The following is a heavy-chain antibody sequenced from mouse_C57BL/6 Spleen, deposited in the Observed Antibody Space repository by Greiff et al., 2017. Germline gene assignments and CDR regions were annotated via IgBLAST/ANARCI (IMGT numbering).Heavy chain of an antibody. CDR1: GYTFTSYW. D-gene: IGHD2-5*01. J-gene: IGHJ1*03. V-gene: IGHV1-53*01. Sequence: QVQLQQPGTELVKPGASVKLSCKASGYTFTSYWMHWVKQRPGQGLEWIGNINPSHGGTNYNETFKSKATLTVDKSSSTAYMQLSSLTSEDSAVYYCARSSYYSNFDFDVWGTGTTVTGSS. CDR2: INPSHGGT. CDR3: ARSSYYSNFDFDV.